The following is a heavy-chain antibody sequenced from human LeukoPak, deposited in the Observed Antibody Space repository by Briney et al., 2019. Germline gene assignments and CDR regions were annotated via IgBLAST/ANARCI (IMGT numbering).Heavy chain of an antibody. CDR1: GFTFSDHA. D-gene: IGHD6-19*01. CDR2: ISGTGGAT. Sequence: GGSLRLSCATSGFTFSDHAMTWVRQPPGKGLEWVSAISGTGGATNYADSLKGRVTISRDNSKNTLYLQMSSLRAEDTALYYCAKDRFGWQRGFDSWGQGTLVTVSS. V-gene: IGHV3-23*01. J-gene: IGHJ4*02. CDR3: AKDRFGWQRGFDS.